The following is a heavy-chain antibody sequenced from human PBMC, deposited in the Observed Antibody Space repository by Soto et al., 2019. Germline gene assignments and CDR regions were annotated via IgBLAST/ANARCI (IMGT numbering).Heavy chain of an antibody. J-gene: IGHJ4*02. CDR3: ARDTERQLVTLFDY. CDR2: IWYDGSNK. V-gene: IGHV3-33*01. Sequence: QVQPVESGGGVVQPGRSLRLSCAASGFTFSSYGMHWVRQAPGKGLEWVAVIWYDGSNKYYADSVKGRFTISRDNSKNTLYLQMNSLRAEDTAVYYCARDTERQLVTLFDYWGQGTLVTVSS. D-gene: IGHD6-13*01. CDR1: GFTFSSYG.